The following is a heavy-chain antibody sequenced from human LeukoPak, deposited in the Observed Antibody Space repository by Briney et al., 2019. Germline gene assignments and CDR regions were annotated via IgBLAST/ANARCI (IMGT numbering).Heavy chain of an antibody. J-gene: IGHJ4*02. V-gene: IGHV3-23*01. CDR1: GFTFSSYA. CDR3: AKGDTMYTAYYFDY. D-gene: IGHD3-10*02. CDR2: ISRSGDNT. Sequence: GGSLRLSCAASGFTFSSYAMSWVRQAPGKGLEWVSVISRSGDNTYYADSVKGRFTISRDNSKNTLYLQMNSLRAEDTAVYYCAKGDTMYTAYYFDYWGQGTLVTVSS.